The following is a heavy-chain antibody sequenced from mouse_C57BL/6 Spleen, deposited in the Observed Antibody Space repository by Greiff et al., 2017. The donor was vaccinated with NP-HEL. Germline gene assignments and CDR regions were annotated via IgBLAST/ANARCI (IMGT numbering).Heavy chain of an antibody. V-gene: IGHV14-3*01. J-gene: IGHJ4*01. CDR3: AFMITTRYYAMDY. Sequence: VQLKQSVAELVRPGASVKLSCTASGFNIKNTYMHWVKQRPEQGLEWIGRIDPANGNTKYAPKFQGKATITADTSSNTAYLQLSSLTSEDTAIYYCAFMITTRYYAMDYWGQGTSVTVSS. CDR1: GFNIKNTY. D-gene: IGHD2-4*01. CDR2: IDPANGNT.